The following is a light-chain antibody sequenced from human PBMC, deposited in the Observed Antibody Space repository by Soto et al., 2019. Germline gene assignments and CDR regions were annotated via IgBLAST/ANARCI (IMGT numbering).Light chain of an antibody. CDR2: EVS. CDR1: SSDVGTYNL. V-gene: IGLV2-23*02. CDR3: CSYAGSSFYV. Sequence: LTQPASVAGSPGQSITISCTGTSSDVGTYNLVSWYQHHPAKAPQLMIFEVSKRPSGVSNRFSGSKSGNTASLTISGLQAEDEADYYCCSYAGSSFYVFGTGTKVTVL. J-gene: IGLJ1*01.